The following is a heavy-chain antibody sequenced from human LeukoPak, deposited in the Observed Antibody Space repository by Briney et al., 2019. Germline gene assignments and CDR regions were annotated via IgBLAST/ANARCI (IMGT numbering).Heavy chain of an antibody. CDR3: ATDHFTPCSGGSCYDY. D-gene: IGHD2-15*01. J-gene: IGHJ4*02. CDR1: GYTFTSYA. Sequence: ASVKVSCKASGYTFTSYAMHWVRQAPGQRLEWMGWINAGNGNTKYSQEFQGRVTIARDTSASTAYMELSSLRSEDTAVYYCATDHFTPCSGGSCYDYWGQGTLVTVSS. CDR2: INAGNGNT. V-gene: IGHV1-3*03.